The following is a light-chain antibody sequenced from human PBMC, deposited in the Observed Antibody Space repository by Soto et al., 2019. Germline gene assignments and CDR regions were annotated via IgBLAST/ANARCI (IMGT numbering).Light chain of an antibody. CDR1: QSVSSSY. CDR2: GAS. CDR3: QQYGSSPPT. Sequence: EVVLTQSPGTPSLSPGERATLSCRASQSVSSSYLAWYQQKPGQAPRLIIYGASSRATGIPDRFSGSGSGTDFTLTISRLEPEDFAVYYCQQYGSSPPTFGQGTKVAIK. J-gene: IGKJ1*01. V-gene: IGKV3-20*01.